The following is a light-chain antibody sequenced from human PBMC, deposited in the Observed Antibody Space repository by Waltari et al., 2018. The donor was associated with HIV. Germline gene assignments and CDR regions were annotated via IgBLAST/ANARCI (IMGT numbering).Light chain of an antibody. Sequence: DVVMIQSPLSLPVNLGQPASMSCRSSHSLVYSDGNTYLSWFQQRPGQSPRRLISKVSNRDSGVPDRFSGSGSGTEFTLKISRVEAEDVGVYYCMQGNYWPVTYGQGTKVEIK. CDR3: MQGNYWPVT. CDR2: KVS. V-gene: IGKV2-30*01. J-gene: IGKJ1*01. CDR1: HSLVYSDGNTY.